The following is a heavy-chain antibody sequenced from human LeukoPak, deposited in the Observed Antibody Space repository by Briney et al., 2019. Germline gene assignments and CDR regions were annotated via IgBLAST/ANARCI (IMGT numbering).Heavy chain of an antibody. CDR1: GGSISSYY. Sequence: SETLSLTCTVSGGSISSYYWSWIRQPPGKGLEWIGYIYTRGSTNYNPSLKSRVTISVDTSKNQFSLKLSSVTAADTAVYYCARTGGPTTARYDFWSGYYHKPYNWFGPWGQGTLVTVSS. D-gene: IGHD3-3*01. V-gene: IGHV4-4*09. CDR3: ARTGGPTTARYDFWSGYYHKPYNWFGP. CDR2: IYTRGST. J-gene: IGHJ5*02.